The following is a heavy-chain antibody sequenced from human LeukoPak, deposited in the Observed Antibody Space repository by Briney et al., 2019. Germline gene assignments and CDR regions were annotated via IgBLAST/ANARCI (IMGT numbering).Heavy chain of an antibody. CDR3: AKDSCGGDCYSFDY. CDR2: ISYDGSHK. V-gene: IGHV3-30*18. J-gene: IGHJ4*02. D-gene: IGHD2-21*02. Sequence: PGRSLRLSCAASGFTFSGYAMHWVRQAPGKGLEWVAVISYDGSHKYYADSVKGRFAISRDSSKNTLYLQMNSLRAKDTAVYYCAKDSCGGDCYSFDYWGQGTLVTVSS. CDR1: GFTFSGYA.